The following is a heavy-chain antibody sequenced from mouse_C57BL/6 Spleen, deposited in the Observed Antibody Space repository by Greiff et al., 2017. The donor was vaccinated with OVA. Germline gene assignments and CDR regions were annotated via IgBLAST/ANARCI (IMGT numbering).Heavy chain of an antibody. CDR2: IDPSDSYT. J-gene: IGHJ4*01. Sequence: QVQLQQPGAELVKPGASVKLSCKASGYTFTSYWMQWVKQRPGQGLEWIGEIDPSDSYTNSNQKFKGKATLTVDTSSSAAYMQLSSLTSEDSAVYYCARYDDYAMDYWGQGTSVTVAS. CDR3: ARYDDYAMDY. V-gene: IGHV1-50*01. CDR1: GYTFTSYW. D-gene: IGHD2-12*01.